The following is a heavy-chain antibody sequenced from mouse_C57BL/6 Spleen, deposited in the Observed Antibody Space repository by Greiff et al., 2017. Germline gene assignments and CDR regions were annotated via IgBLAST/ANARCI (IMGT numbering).Heavy chain of an antibody. J-gene: IGHJ4*01. CDR3: ARSGIYYYGSSFPHAMDY. CDR2: INPNNGGT. D-gene: IGHD1-1*01. CDR1: GYTFTDYN. V-gene: IGHV1-22*01. Sequence: VQLQQSGPELVKPGASVKMSCKASGYTFTDYNMHWVKQSHGKSLEWIGYINPNNGGTSYNQKFKGKATLTVNKSSSTAYMELRSLTSEDSAVYYCARSGIYYYGSSFPHAMDYWGQGTSVTVSS.